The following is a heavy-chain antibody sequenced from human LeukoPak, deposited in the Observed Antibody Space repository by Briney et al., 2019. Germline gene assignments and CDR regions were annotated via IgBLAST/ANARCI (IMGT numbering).Heavy chain of an antibody. J-gene: IGHJ4*01. CDR3: PRDEAAPNTGTFFDY. V-gene: IGHV1-2*02. CDR2: INSDNGGT. D-gene: IGHD6-13*01. Sequence: ASVKVSCKASGYTFTDYYIHWVRQAPGHGLEWMGWINSDNGGTHYAQNFQGRVTMTRDTSISTAYMELSGLRSDDTAVIYCPRDEAAPNTGTFFDYWGQEPWSPSPQ. CDR1: GYTFTDYY.